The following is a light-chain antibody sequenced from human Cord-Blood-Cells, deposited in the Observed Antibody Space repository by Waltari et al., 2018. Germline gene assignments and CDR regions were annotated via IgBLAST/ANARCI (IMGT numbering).Light chain of an antibody. CDR1: SSNIRARYD. Sequence: QSVLTQPPSAPGAPGQRVTISCTGSSSNIRARYDVHWYQQLPGTAPKLPIAGNSNWPSGVPDRFSGSKSGTSASLAITGLQAEDEADYYCQSYDSSLSGSVFGGGTKLTVL. CDR3: QSYDSSLSGSV. CDR2: GNS. J-gene: IGLJ3*02. V-gene: IGLV1-40*01.